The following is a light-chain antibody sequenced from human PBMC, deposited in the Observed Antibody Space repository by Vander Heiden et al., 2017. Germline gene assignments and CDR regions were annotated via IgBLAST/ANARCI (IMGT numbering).Light chain of an antibody. Sequence: QSALTQPASVSGSPGQSITLSCTGTSSDVGAYNSVSWYQQHPGKAPKLMIYRVSNRPSGVSNRFSGSKSANTASLTISGLQAEDEADYYCSSYSSSSTLVFGGGTKLTVL. V-gene: IGLV2-14*01. CDR3: SSYSSSSTLV. CDR2: RVS. CDR1: SSDVGAYNS. J-gene: IGLJ2*01.